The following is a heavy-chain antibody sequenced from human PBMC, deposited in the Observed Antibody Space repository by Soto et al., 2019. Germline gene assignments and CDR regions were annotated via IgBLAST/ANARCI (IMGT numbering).Heavy chain of an antibody. CDR3: ARVATRLQSMEVLEY. Sequence: QVQLVESGGGVVQPGTSLRLSCKASGFIFRDYLIHWVRQAPGKGLEWLAVLSFDGTAEYYADSTRGRFTISRDIPKSTTYLVINNVRREDPAMYYWARVATRLQSMEVLEYWGQGTLVTVPS. CDR2: LSFDGTAE. J-gene: IGHJ4*02. D-gene: IGHD2-21*02. CDR1: GFIFRDYL. V-gene: IGHV3-30*03.